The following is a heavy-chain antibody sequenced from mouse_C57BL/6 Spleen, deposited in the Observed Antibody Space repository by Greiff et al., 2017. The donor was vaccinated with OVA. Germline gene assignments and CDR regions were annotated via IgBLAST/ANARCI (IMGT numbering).Heavy chain of an antibody. CDR2: ISSGGSYT. CDR3: ARHLRPAVSPYAMDY. Sequence: EVQRVESGGDLVKPGGSLKLSCAASGFTFSSYGMSWVRQTPDKRLEWVATISSGGSYTYYPDSVKGRFTISRDNAKNTLYLQMSSLKSEDTAMYYCARHLRPAVSPYAMDYWGQGTTVTVSS. J-gene: IGHJ4*01. CDR1: GFTFSSYG. V-gene: IGHV5-6*01.